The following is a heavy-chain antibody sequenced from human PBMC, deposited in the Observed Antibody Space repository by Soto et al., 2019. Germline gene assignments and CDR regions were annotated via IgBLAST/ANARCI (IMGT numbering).Heavy chain of an antibody. CDR2: ISGSGGST. CDR3: AKVPVGATGRFDY. V-gene: IGHV3-23*01. D-gene: IGHD1-26*01. Sequence: XESLRLSCAGSGFTFSNYAMSWVRQAPGKGLAWVSAISGSGGSTYYADSVKGRFTISRDNSKNTLYLQMNSLRAEDTALYYCAKVPVGATGRFDYWGQGTLVTVSS. CDR1: GFTFSNYA. J-gene: IGHJ4*02.